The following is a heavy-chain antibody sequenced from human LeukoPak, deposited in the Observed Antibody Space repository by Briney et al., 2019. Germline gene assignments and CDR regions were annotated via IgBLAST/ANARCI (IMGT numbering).Heavy chain of an antibody. J-gene: IGHJ4*02. V-gene: IGHV3-21*01. Sequence: PGGSLSLSCAASGFTFSSYTMNCVRQAPEKGLEWVSFITSGSSYIYYADSVKGRFTISRDNAKSSLYLQMNSLRAEDTAVYYCARGMGSGTYYFNYWGQGTLVTVSS. CDR1: GFTFSSYT. D-gene: IGHD1-26*01. CDR2: ITSGSSYI. CDR3: ARGMGSGTYYFNY.